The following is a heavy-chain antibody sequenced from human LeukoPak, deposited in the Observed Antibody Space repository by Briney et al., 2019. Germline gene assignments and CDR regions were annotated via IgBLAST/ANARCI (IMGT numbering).Heavy chain of an antibody. Sequence: GGSLRLSCVASGFTFSAYYMSWIRQAPGKGLEWVSYISTSSSDINYADSVKGRFTISRDNAKNSLYLQMNSLRAEDTAVYYCARDWAPSNDNWFDPWGQGTLVTVSS. CDR1: GFTFSAYY. V-gene: IGHV3-11*06. CDR2: ISTSSSDI. D-gene: IGHD1-1*01. CDR3: ARDWAPSNDNWFDP. J-gene: IGHJ5*02.